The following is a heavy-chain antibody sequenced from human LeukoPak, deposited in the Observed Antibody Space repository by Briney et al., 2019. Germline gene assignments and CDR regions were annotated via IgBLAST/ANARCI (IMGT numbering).Heavy chain of an antibody. CDR3: ARGGKKYYYAVFGFQH. J-gene: IGHJ1*01. Sequence: SETLSLTCAVYGESFSGYYWSWIRQPPGKGLEWIGEINHSGSTNYNPSLKSRVTISVDKSKNQFSLKLSSVTAADTAVYYCARGGKKYYYAVFGFQHWGQGTLVTVSS. CDR2: INHSGST. D-gene: IGHD3-10*01. V-gene: IGHV4-34*01. CDR1: GESFSGYY.